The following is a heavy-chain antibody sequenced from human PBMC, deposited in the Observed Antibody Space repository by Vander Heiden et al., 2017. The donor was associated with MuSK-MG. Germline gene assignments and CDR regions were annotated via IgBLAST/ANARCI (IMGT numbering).Heavy chain of an antibody. Sequence: QVQLVQCGAEVKKPGSSVQFSCKASGGTFSSYAISWVRKAPGQGLEWRGGIIPIFGTANYAQKFQGRVTITADESTSTAYMELSSLRSEDTAVYYCARLGEAVGLYGSGRSDAFDIWGQGTMVTVSS. D-gene: IGHD3-10*01. CDR1: GGTFSSYA. CDR3: ARLGEAVGLYGSGRSDAFDI. CDR2: IIPIFGTA. V-gene: IGHV1-69*01. J-gene: IGHJ3*02.